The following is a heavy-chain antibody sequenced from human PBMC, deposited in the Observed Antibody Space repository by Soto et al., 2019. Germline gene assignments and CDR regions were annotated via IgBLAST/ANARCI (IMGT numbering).Heavy chain of an antibody. Sequence: ASVKVSCKASGYTFTSYDINWVRQATGQGLEWMGWMNPNSGNTGYALKFQGRVTMTRNTSISTAYMELSSLRSEDTAVYYCARGNYDFWSGYSYYFDYWGQGTLVPASS. CDR3: ARGNYDFWSGYSYYFDY. J-gene: IGHJ4*02. CDR2: MNPNSGNT. V-gene: IGHV1-8*01. D-gene: IGHD3-3*01. CDR1: GYTFTSYD.